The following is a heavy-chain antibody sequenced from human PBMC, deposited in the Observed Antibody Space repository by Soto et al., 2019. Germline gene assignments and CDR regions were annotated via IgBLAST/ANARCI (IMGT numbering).Heavy chain of an antibody. J-gene: IGHJ3*02. CDR3: ARGLSGWLIRDFDI. CDR2: INHSGST. CDR1: GVSFSGYY. Sequence: QVQLQQWGAGLLKPSETLSLTCAVDGVSFSGYYWSWIRQPPGKGLEWIGEINHSGSTNYNPSLKSRVTISVDTSKNQFSLKLSSVNAAEPAVYYWARGLSGWLIRDFDIWGQGKMVNVSS. D-gene: IGHD6-19*01. V-gene: IGHV4-34*01.